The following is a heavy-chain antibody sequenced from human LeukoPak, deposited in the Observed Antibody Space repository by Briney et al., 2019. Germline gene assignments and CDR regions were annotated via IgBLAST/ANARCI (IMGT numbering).Heavy chain of an antibody. Sequence: ASVKVSCKASGYTFTGYYMHWVRQAPGQGLEWMGWINPNSGDTKYSQKFQGRVTMTRDTSISTAYMELSRLRSDDTAVYYCATQRGSYLWGTDFDYWGQGTLVTVST. CDR3: ATQRGSYLWGTDFDY. CDR2: INPNSGDT. CDR1: GYTFTGYY. D-gene: IGHD3-16*01. J-gene: IGHJ4*02. V-gene: IGHV1-2*02.